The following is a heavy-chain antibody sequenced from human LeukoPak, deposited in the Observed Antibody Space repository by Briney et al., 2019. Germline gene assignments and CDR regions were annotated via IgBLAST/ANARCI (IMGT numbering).Heavy chain of an antibody. V-gene: IGHV4-34*01. Sequence: SETLSLTCTVSGGSIRSYYWSWIRQPPGKGLEWIGEINHSGSTNYNPSLKSRVTISVDTSKNQFSLKLSSVTAADTAVYYCARARALTMVRGGYYMDVWGKGTTVTISS. J-gene: IGHJ6*03. CDR1: GGSIRSYY. D-gene: IGHD3-10*01. CDR2: INHSGST. CDR3: ARARALTMVRGGYYMDV.